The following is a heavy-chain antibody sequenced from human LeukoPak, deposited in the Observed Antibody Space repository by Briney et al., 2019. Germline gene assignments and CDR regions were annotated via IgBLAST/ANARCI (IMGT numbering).Heavy chain of an antibody. V-gene: IGHV6-1*01. CDR3: ARDEDGFDL. D-gene: IGHD2-15*01. Sequence: SQTLSLTCAFSGDSFSSNMAAWNGFRQSPSRGLEWLGRTYYRSKWYNDYAVSVKSRITINPDTSKNQFSLQLNSVTPVDTAVYYRARDEDGFDLWGRGTLVTVSS. J-gene: IGHJ2*01. CDR2: TYYRSKWYN. CDR1: GDSFSSNMAA.